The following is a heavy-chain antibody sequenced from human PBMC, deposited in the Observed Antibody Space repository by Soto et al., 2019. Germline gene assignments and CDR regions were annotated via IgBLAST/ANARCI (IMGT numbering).Heavy chain of an antibody. CDR1: GFTFSSYA. J-gene: IGHJ6*02. CDR2: ISGSGGST. CDR3: AKVTEWWLRSYYYYGMDV. V-gene: IGHV3-23*01. D-gene: IGHD5-12*01. Sequence: GGSLRLSCAASGFTFSSYAMSWVRQAPGKGLEWVSAISGSGGSTYYADSVKGRFTISRDNSKNTLYLQMNSLRAEDTAVYYCAKVTEWWLRSYYYYGMDVWGQGTTVTVSS.